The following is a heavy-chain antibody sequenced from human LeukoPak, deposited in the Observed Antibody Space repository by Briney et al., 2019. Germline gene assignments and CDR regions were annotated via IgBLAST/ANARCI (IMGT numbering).Heavy chain of an antibody. D-gene: IGHD4-17*01. J-gene: IGHJ4*02. CDR3: ARGSDYGDYYDY. Sequence: SGTLSLTCAVSGGSISSSNWWSWVRQPPGKGLEWIGEIYHSGSTNYNPSLKSRVTISVDTSKNQFSLELSSVTAADTAVYYCARGSDYGDYYDYWGQGTLVTVSS. CDR1: GGSISSSNW. CDR2: IYHSGST. V-gene: IGHV4-4*02.